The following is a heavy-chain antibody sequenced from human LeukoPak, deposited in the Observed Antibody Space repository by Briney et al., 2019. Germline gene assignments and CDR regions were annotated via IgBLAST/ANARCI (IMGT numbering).Heavy chain of an antibody. CDR3: GRGYAMVV. J-gene: IGHJ6*02. CDR1: GYTSTNFD. V-gene: IGHV1-8*01. CDR2: MNLNSGRT. Sequence: ASVKVSCKASGYTSTNFDINWVPQATGQGLEWMGWMNLNSGRTGYRQEFQGRVTMTTNTSITTAYMERSSLRSEDTAVYYCGRGYAMVVWGQGTTVSVS.